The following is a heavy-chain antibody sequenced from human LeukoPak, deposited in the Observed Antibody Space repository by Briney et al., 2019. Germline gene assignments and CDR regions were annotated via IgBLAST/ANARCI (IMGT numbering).Heavy chain of an antibody. J-gene: IGHJ4*02. Sequence: SETLSLTCTVSDDSISDYYRGWIRQPPGKGLEWIGYFYNSGRSTYNPSLKSRGTISADTSKNHFSLKLNSATTADTAVYYCTRGAGWLIDYWGQGILVTVSS. V-gene: IGHV4-59*01. CDR3: TRGAGWLIDY. D-gene: IGHD3-16*01. CDR2: FYNSGRS. CDR1: DDSISDYY.